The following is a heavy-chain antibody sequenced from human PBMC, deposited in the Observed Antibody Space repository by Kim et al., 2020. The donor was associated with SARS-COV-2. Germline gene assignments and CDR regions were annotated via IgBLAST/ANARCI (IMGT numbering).Heavy chain of an antibody. D-gene: IGHD3-22*01. CDR2: ISKDGNSK. CDR1: GFTFSNSP. Sequence: GGSLRLSCAASGFTFSNSPMHWVRQAPGKGLEWVAVISKDGNSKTYADSVKGRFTISRDNSQNTLYLQMNGLRTDDTADYYCAREVRSSGSAGCFDPWGQGTLVTVSS. CDR3: AREVRSSGSAGCFDP. V-gene: IGHV3-30*04. J-gene: IGHJ5*02.